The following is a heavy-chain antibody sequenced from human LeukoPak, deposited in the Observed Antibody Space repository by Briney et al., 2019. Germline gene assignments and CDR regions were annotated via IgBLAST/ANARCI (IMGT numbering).Heavy chain of an antibody. Sequence: GASLQISCKGSGSIFTSYWIGWGRQLPGKGQEGMGIIYPGDCDTKESPSCQGQVTISADKSISPAYLQWSSLKASDTAMYYCARRYCSSTSCYEYFDYWGQGTLVTVSS. J-gene: IGHJ4*02. D-gene: IGHD2-2*01. CDR2: IYPGDCDT. CDR1: GSIFTSYW. V-gene: IGHV5-51*01. CDR3: ARRYCSSTSCYEYFDY.